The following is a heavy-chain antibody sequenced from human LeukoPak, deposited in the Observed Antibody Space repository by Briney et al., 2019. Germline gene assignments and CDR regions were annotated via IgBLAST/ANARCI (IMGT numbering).Heavy chain of an antibody. V-gene: IGHV4-59*08. Sequence: SETLSLTCTLSGGSITSDYWSWIRQSPGKGLEWIGYFSYSGSTHYSPSLTSRVAISVDTSRNQFSLKLSSVTAADTAVYYCARARRGSSSSSHRYYYMDVWGKGTTVTVSS. J-gene: IGHJ6*03. D-gene: IGHD6-6*01. CDR1: GGSITSDY. CDR2: FSYSGST. CDR3: ARARRGSSSSSHRYYYMDV.